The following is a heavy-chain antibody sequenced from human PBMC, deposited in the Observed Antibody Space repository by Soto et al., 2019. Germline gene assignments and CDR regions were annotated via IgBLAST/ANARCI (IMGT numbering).Heavy chain of an antibody. CDR1: GGSISSYY. D-gene: IGHD3-22*01. CDR2: IYYSGST. V-gene: IGHV4-59*12. Sequence: PSETLSLTCTVSGGSISSYYWSWIRQPPGKGLEWIGYIYYSGSTNYNPSLKSRVTISVDTSKNQFSLKLSSVTAADTAVYYCAREPNYYESLGWFDPWGQGTLVTVPQ. J-gene: IGHJ5*02. CDR3: AREPNYYESLGWFDP.